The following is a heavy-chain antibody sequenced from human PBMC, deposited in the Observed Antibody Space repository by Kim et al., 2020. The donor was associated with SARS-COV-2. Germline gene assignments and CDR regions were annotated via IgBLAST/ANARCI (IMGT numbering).Heavy chain of an antibody. CDR3: ARDPVEEVMWYSYYYGM. V-gene: IGHV3-33*05. J-gene: IGHJ6*01. D-gene: IGHD3-16*01. CDR2: ISYDGSNK. CDR1: GFTFSSYG. Sequence: GGSLRLSCAASGFTFSSYGMHWVRQAPGKGLEWVAVISYDGSNKYYADSVKGRFTISRDNSKNTLYLQVNSLRAEDTAVYYCARDPVEEVMWYSYYYGM.